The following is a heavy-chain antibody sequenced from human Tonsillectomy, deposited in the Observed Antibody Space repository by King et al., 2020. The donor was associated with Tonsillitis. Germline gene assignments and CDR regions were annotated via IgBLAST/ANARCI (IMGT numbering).Heavy chain of an antibody. V-gene: IGHV3-33*01. CDR3: ARDRGEMATLDY. Sequence: VQLVESGGGVVQPGRSLRLSCAASGFTFSSYGMHWVRQAPGKGLEWVAVIWYDGSNKYYAASVKGRFTISRDNSKNTLYLQMNSLRAEDTAVYYCARDRGEMATLDYWGQGTLVTVSS. D-gene: IGHD5-24*01. J-gene: IGHJ4*02. CDR1: GFTFSSYG. CDR2: IWYDGSNK.